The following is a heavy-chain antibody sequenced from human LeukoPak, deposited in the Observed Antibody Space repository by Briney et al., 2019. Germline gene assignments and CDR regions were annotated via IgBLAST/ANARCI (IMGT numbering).Heavy chain of an antibody. V-gene: IGHV4-4*07. J-gene: IGHJ5*02. CDR2: ICTSGST. D-gene: IGHD3-3*01. Sequence: SETLSLTCTVSGGSISSYYWSWIRQPAGKGLEWIGRICTSGSTNYNPSLKSRVTMSVDTSKNQFSLKLSSVTAADTAVYYCARVEVNYDFWSGYYYWFDPWGQGTLVTVSS. CDR3: ARVEVNYDFWSGYYYWFDP. CDR1: GGSISSYY.